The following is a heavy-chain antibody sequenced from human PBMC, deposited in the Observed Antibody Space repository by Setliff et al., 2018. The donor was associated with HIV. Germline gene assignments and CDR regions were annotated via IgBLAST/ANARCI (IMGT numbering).Heavy chain of an antibody. D-gene: IGHD5-12*01. CDR2: IYNSGYS. Sequence: SETLSLTCKVSGAPISSYYWNWIRQPPGKGLEWIGYIYNSGYSNSKPSLKSRVTISLDTSKNQFSLKLSSVTAADTAVYYCARGDGYRANDAYYDTGMDVWGQGIKVTVSS. V-gene: IGHV4-59*01. CDR1: GAPISSYY. J-gene: IGHJ6*02. CDR3: ARGDGYRANDAYYDTGMDV.